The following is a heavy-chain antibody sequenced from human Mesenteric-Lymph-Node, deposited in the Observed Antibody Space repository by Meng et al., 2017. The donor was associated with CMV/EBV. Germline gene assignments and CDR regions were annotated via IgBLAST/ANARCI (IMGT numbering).Heavy chain of an antibody. CDR1: TDED. V-gene: IGHV1-8*01. Sequence: TDEDINWVRQATGQGLEWMGWMNPNTGNSGSAQKFQGRVTMTTDNSISTAYMELSSLISEDTAVYYCARAQRGYYGSGTYSYYFDYWGQGSLVTVSS. D-gene: IGHD3-10*01. CDR3: ARAQRGYYGSGTYSYYFDY. J-gene: IGHJ4*02. CDR2: MNPNTGNS.